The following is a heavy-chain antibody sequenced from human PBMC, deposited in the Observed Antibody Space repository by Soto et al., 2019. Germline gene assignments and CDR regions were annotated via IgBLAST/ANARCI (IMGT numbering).Heavy chain of an antibody. J-gene: IGHJ4*02. CDR3: ARRAIIVRGVTSYYFDY. V-gene: IGHV5-51*01. Sequence: PGESLKISCKGSGYSFTSYWIGWVRQMPGKGLGWMGIVDPGDSDTRYSPSFQGQVTISGDKSINTAYLQWSSLKASDTAMYYCARRAIIVRGVTSYYFDYWGQGTLVTVSS. CDR1: GYSFTSYW. CDR2: VDPGDSDT. D-gene: IGHD3-10*01.